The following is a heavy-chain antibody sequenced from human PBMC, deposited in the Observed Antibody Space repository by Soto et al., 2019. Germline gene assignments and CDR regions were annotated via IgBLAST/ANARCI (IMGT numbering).Heavy chain of an antibody. D-gene: IGHD4-17*01. Sequence: QVRLEESGPGLVKPSETLSLICSVSGGSVNNANYFWNWIRHHPENGLEWIGYIYYSGSTRYNPSFKTRATLSIDTSKKQFSLRLNSVTVADTAVYFCARDADCGGSRGGMDVWGRGTTVTVSS. CDR1: GGSVNNANYF. CDR2: IYYSGST. V-gene: IGHV4-31*03. CDR3: ARDADCGGSRGGMDV. J-gene: IGHJ6*02.